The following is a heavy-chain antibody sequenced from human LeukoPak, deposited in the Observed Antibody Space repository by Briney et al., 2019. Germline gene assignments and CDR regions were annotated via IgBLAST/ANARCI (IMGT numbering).Heavy chain of an antibody. CDR3: AKDRAQWLFDY. CDR2: ISYDGSNK. CDR1: GFTFSSYG. J-gene: IGHJ4*02. V-gene: IGHV3-30*18. D-gene: IGHD6-19*01. Sequence: GGSLRLSCAASGFTFSSYGMHWVRQAPGKGLEWVGVISYDGSNKYYADSVKGRFTISRDNSKNTLYLQMNSLRAEDTAVYYCAKDRAQWLFDYWGQGTLVTVSS.